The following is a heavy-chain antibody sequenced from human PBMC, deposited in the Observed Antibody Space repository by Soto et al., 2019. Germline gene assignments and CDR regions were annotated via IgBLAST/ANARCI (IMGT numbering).Heavy chain of an antibody. CDR3: ARVSGPVGVIGDY. D-gene: IGHD3-10*01. V-gene: IGHV1-24*01. CDR1: GYTLTGFS. CDR2: FDPEDGET. J-gene: IGHJ4*02. Sequence: ASVKVSCKVSGYTLTGFSMHWVRQAPGKGLEWMGGFDPEDGETNYAQKLQGRVTMTEDTSTDTAYMELSSLRSDDTAVYYCARVSGPVGVIGDYWGQGTLVTVSS.